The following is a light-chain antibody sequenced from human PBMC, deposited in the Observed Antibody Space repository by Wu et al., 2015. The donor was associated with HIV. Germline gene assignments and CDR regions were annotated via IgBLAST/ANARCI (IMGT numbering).Light chain of an antibody. Sequence: EVVMTQSPATLSVSPGERATLACRASESVGGDVAWYQQKPGQAPRLLIFGASTRTTAIPARFSGSGSGTEFTLTINSLQSEDFAVYYCQQYNHWPQTFGQGTNVEIK. CDR3: QQYNHWPQT. CDR1: ESVGGD. V-gene: IGKV3-15*01. J-gene: IGKJ2*01. CDR2: GAS.